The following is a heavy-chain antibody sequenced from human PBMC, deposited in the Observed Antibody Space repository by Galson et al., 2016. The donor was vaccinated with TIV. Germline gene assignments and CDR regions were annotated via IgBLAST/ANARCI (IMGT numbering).Heavy chain of an antibody. D-gene: IGHD6-13*01. Sequence: SLRLSCAASGFTFSNYEMNWVRQAPGKGLEWVSYITRVSTIYYADSVKGRFTISRDDAKNSLYLKMNSLRAEDTAVYYCARDGHYSSSWDYFDYWGQGTLVTVSS. J-gene: IGHJ4*02. CDR1: GFTFSNYE. CDR3: ARDGHYSSSWDYFDY. CDR2: ITRVSTI. V-gene: IGHV3-48*03.